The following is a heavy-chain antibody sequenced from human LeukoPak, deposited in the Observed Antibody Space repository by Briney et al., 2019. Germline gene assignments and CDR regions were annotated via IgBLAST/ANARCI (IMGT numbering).Heavy chain of an antibody. D-gene: IGHD2-2*01. Sequence: SGSTNYNPSLKSRVTISVDTSKNQFSLKLSSVTAADTAVYYCARVGVGDIVVVPAASYFDYWGQGTLVTVSS. CDR3: ARVGVGDIVVVPAASYFDY. V-gene: IGHV4-34*01. J-gene: IGHJ4*02. CDR2: SGST.